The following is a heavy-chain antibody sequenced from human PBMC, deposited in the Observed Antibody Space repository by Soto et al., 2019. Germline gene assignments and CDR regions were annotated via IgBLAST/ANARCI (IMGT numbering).Heavy chain of an antibody. V-gene: IGHV3-23*01. Sequence: GGSLKISCPACGFTFNRPAISGARQATGKGLEWVSGIIGSGDSTFYADSVKGRFTVSRDNSKNTGYLQMNSPTADDTAVYFCANKFTVMWDKSMGVCGQGITVSVSS. D-gene: IGHD4-17*01. CDR2: IIGSGDST. CDR1: GFTFNRPA. CDR3: ANKFTVMWDKSMGV. J-gene: IGHJ6*01.